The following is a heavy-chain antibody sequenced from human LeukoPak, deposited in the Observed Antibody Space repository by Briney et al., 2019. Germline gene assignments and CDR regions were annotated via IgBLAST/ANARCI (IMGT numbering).Heavy chain of an antibody. J-gene: IGHJ1*01. CDR2: ISGSGGST. Sequence: SGGSLRLSCAASGFTFSSYAMSWVRQAPGKGLEWVSAISGSGGSTYYADSVKGRFTISRDNSKNTLYLQMNSLRAEDTAVYYCAKGGGSSYFEYFQHWGQGTLVTVSS. CDR1: GFTFSSYA. D-gene: IGHD6-13*01. V-gene: IGHV3-23*01. CDR3: AKGGGSSYFEYFQH.